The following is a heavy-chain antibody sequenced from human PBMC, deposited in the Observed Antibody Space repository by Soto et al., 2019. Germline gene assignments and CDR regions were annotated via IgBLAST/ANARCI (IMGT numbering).Heavy chain of an antibody. CDR3: ARHSSSEPIDY. Sequence: QLQLQESGPGLVKPSETLSLTCTVSGGSISSSSYYWGWIRQPPGKGLEWIGSIYYSGSTYYNPSLKSRVTISVDTSKNQFSLKLSSVTAADTAVYYCARHSSSEPIDYWGQGTLVTVSS. V-gene: IGHV4-39*01. CDR1: GGSISSSSYY. J-gene: IGHJ4*02. D-gene: IGHD6-6*01. CDR2: IYYSGST.